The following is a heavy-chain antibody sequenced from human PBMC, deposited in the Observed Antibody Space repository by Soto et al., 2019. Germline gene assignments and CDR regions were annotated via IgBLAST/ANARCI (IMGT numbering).Heavy chain of an antibody. Sequence: QVQLVQSGAEVKKPGSSVKVSCKASGGTFSSYAISWVRQAPGQGLEWMGGIIPIFGTANYAQKCQGRVTITADESTSTAYMELSRLGSEDTAVYYCARSIYSYGGGDAFDIWGQGTMVTVSS. V-gene: IGHV1-69*01. CDR3: ARSIYSYGGGDAFDI. D-gene: IGHD5-18*01. J-gene: IGHJ3*02. CDR1: GGTFSSYA. CDR2: IIPIFGTA.